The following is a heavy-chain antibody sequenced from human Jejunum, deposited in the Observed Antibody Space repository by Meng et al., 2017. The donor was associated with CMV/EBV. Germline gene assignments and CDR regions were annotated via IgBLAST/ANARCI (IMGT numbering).Heavy chain of an antibody. CDR1: GGSSNDCY. V-gene: IGHV4-4*07. CDR3: ARGPRASTPEGFDY. D-gene: IGHD1-14*01. Sequence: QLALLASGPGWVKPSVTPSRTYIDSGGSSNDCYWSWILRPAAKGVQECMRFYVSDTYTYPPSMFNGIVMSLDTSKKQLSLNVRSVPAADKVTYYCARGPRASTPEGFDYWGLGTLVTVSS. J-gene: IGHJ4*02. CDR2: FYVSDTY.